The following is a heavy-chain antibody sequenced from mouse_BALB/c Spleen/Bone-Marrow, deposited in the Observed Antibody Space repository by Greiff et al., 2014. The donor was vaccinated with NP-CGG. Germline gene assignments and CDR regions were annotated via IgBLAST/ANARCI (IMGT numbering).Heavy chain of an antibody. CDR3: ARSPIRYDTGYAMDY. Sequence: VQLQQSGAELVKPGAPVKLSCKASGYTFISYWMNWVKQRPGRGLEWIGRIDPSDTETHYNQKFKNKATLTVDKSSSTAYIHLSSLTSEDSAVYYCARSPIRYDTGYAMDYWGQGTSVTVSS. CDR2: IDPSDTET. V-gene: IGHV1-69*02. D-gene: IGHD2-14*01. J-gene: IGHJ4*01. CDR1: GYTFISYW.